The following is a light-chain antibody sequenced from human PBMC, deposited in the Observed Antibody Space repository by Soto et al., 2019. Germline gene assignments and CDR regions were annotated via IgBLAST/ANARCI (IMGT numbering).Light chain of an antibody. CDR2: GAS. CDR3: QQYKSWPTIT. J-gene: IGKJ5*01. V-gene: IGKV3-15*01. CDR1: QTVPSR. Sequence: EIVMTQSPATLSVSPGEGVTLSCRASQTVPSRIAWYQQKPGQAHSLLIYGASTRATGVPDRSSGTGSGTEFTPTISSLKSQDYAVYYCQQYKSWPTITFGQGTRLEIK.